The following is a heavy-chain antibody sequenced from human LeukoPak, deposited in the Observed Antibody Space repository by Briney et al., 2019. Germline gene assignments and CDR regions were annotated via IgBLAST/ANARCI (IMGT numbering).Heavy chain of an antibody. CDR1: GYTFTSYG. CDR3: ARDWDSRNDYFDP. CDR2: TSAHNDDT. J-gene: IGHJ4*02. Sequence: ASVKVSCKASGYTFTSYGISWVRQAPGQGLEWMGWTSAHNDDTNYAETLQGRLTMTTDISTSKAYMELTSLRSDDTAVYYCARDWDSRNDYFDPWGQGTLVIVSS. V-gene: IGHV1-18*01. D-gene: IGHD1-1*01.